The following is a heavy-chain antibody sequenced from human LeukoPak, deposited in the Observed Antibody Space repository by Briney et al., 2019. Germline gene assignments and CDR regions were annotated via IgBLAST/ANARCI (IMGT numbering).Heavy chain of an antibody. J-gene: IGHJ4*02. D-gene: IGHD3-22*01. CDR1: GFTFSSYS. Sequence: GGSLRLSCAVSGFTFSSYSMNSVRQAPGKGLEWGSYISSSSSTIHYADSVKGRFTISRDNAKTPLYLQMHSLRAEDTAVYYCARDFHRRLYDSSGYYPYWGQGTLVTVSS. V-gene: IGHV3-48*01. CDR2: ISSSSSTI. CDR3: ARDFHRRLYDSSGYYPY.